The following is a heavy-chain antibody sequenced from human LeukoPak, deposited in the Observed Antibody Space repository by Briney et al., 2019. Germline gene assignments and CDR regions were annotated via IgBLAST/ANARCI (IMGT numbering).Heavy chain of an antibody. CDR2: IYYSGTT. V-gene: IGHV4-59*08. CDR1: GGSIGTYS. D-gene: IGHD2-15*01. J-gene: IGHJ5*02. CDR3: ARHFCSGGSCYWTSYNWFDP. Sequence: SETLSLTCTVSGGSIGTYSWTWIRQPPGKGLEWIGYIYYSGTTNYNPSLKSRVTISVDTSKNQFSLKLSSVTAADTAVYYCARHFCSGGSCYWTSYNWFDPWGQGTLVTVSS.